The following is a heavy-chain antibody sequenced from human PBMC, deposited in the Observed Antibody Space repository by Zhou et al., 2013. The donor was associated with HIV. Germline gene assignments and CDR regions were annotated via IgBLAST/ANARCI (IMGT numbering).Heavy chain of an antibody. CDR3: ARGKFIAARRGSYDYYYYYYMDV. CDR2: IIPIFGTA. J-gene: IGHJ6*03. V-gene: IGHV1-69*05. D-gene: IGHD6-6*01. CDR1: GGTFSSYA. Sequence: QVQLVQSGAEVKKPGSSVKVSCKASGGTFSSYAISWVRQAPGQGLEWMGGIIPIFGTANYAQKFQGRVTITTDESTSTAYMELSSLRSEDTAVYYCARGKFIAARRGSYDYYYYYYMDVWGKGTTVTVSS.